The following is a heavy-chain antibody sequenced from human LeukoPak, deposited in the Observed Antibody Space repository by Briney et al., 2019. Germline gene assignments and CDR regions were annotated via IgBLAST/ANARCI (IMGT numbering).Heavy chain of an antibody. CDR3: ARGGYSYGHYYYYYYMDV. CDR2: INPNRGGT. V-gene: IGHV1-2*02. J-gene: IGHJ6*03. CDR1: VYTFTVYY. D-gene: IGHD5-18*01. Sequence: ASVKVFCKASVYTFTVYYMHWVRQAPGQGLEWMGWINPNRGGTNYAEKLQGRVTMSRVTYISTAYMELSRLRSDDTAVYYCARGGYSYGHYYYYYYMDVWGKGNTVTVSS.